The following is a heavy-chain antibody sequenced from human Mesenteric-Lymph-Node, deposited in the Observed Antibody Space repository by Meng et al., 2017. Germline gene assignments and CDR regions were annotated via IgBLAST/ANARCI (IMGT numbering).Heavy chain of an antibody. J-gene: IGHJ4*02. CDR1: GLTFDDYA. D-gene: IGHD3-16*01. V-gene: IGHV3-9*01. CDR2: IGWNSDSI. Sequence: SLKISCAASGLTFDDYAMHWVRQAPGKGLEWVSGIGWNSDSIGYGDSVKGRFTISRDNAKNSLYLQMNSLRAEDTAVYYCARDGQGTGGGDYWGQGTLVTVSS. CDR3: ARDGQGTGGGDY.